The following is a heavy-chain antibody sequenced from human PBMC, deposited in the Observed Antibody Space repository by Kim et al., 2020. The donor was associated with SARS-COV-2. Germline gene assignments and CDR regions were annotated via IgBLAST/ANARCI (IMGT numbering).Heavy chain of an antibody. CDR1: GFTFSAYW. Sequence: GGSLRLSCAASGFTFSAYWMHWVRQVPGKGLVWVSRINPDGSSTFYADSLKGRFTISRDNAKNTLYLQMNSLRAEDTAVYYFAREPNTSWYYFDYWGQGT. V-gene: IGHV3-74*01. J-gene: IGHJ4*02. CDR3: AREPNTSWYYFDY. CDR2: INPDGSST.